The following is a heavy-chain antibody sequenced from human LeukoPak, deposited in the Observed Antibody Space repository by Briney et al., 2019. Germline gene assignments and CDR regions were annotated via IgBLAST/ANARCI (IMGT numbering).Heavy chain of an antibody. CDR3: ARRALRSSRSNMDV. J-gene: IGHJ6*03. D-gene: IGHD3-3*01. CDR1: GGSISSSSYY. CDR2: IYYSGST. V-gene: IGHV4-39*01. Sequence: SETLSLTCTVSGGSISSSSYYWGWIRQPPGKGLEWIGSIYYSGSTYYNPSLKSRVTISVDTSKNQFSLKLSSVTAADTAVYYCARRALRSSRSNMDVWGKGTTVTVSS.